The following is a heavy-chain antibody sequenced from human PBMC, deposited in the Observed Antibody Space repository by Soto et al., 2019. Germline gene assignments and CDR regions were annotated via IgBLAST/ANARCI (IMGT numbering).Heavy chain of an antibody. CDR2: ISSGGST. CDR3: AKRRGAGGHFDY. CDR1: GFTFTSYA. Sequence: EVQLLESGGGLVQPEGSLRISCAASGFTFTSYAMGWVRQAPGKGLEWVSVISSGGSTYYADSVRGRFTISRDNSKDTLSLQMNSLRAEDTAVYYCAKRRGAGGHFDYWGQGALVTVSS. D-gene: IGHD2-15*01. J-gene: IGHJ4*02. V-gene: IGHV3-23*01.